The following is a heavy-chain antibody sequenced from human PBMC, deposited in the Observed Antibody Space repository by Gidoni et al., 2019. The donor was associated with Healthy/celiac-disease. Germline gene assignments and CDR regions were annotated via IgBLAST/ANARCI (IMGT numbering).Heavy chain of an antibody. J-gene: IGHJ4*02. CDR3: ARSSETDSSSWYWYFDY. CDR2: IHPGDSDT. Sequence: ELQLVPSGAEVKQLGESLQISCKGSGYSSNSYWIGWVRQMPGKGLGWMGIIHPGDSDTRYSPSFQGQVTIAADKSISTAYLQWSSLKASDTAMYYCARSSETDSSSWYWYFDYWGQGTLVTVSS. V-gene: IGHV5-51*01. CDR1: GYSSNSYW. D-gene: IGHD6-13*01.